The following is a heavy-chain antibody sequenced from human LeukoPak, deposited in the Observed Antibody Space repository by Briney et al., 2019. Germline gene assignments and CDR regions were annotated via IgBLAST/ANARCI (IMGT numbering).Heavy chain of an antibody. CDR3: ARDRGYSGYDLADYYFDY. V-gene: IGHV4-4*07. CDR2: IYTSGST. J-gene: IGHJ4*02. D-gene: IGHD5-12*01. Sequence: SETLSLTCTVSGGSISSYYWSWLRQPAGKGLEWIGRIYTSGSTNYNPSLKSRVTMSVDTSKNQFSLKLSSVTAADTAVYYCARDRGYSGYDLADYYFDYWGQGTQVTVSS. CDR1: GGSISSYY.